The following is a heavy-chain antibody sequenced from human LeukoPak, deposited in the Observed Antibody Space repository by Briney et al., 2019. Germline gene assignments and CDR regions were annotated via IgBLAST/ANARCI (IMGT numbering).Heavy chain of an antibody. V-gene: IGHV5-51*01. Sequence: GESLKISCKGSGYTFTTYWIGWVRQMPGKGLEWMGIIYPGDSNTRYSPSFQGQVTISADKSINTAYLQWSTLKASDTAMYYCARQGSSGNWFDPWGQGTLVTVSS. CDR3: ARQGSSGNWFDP. CDR2: IYPGDSNT. CDR1: GYTFTTYW. J-gene: IGHJ5*02. D-gene: IGHD6-25*01.